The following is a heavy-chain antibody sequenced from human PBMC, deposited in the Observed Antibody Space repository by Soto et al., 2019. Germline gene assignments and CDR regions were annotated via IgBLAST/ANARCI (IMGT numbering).Heavy chain of an antibody. D-gene: IGHD4-17*01. CDR2: ISTYNGNT. CDR3: ARDGYGDYGY. Sequence: QVQLVQSGAEVKKPGTSVKVSCKASGYTFTSNGITWVRQSPGQVLEGMGWISTYNGNTNYAQKLQGRVTMTRDTATSIAYMELRDLRSDDTAVYSFARDGYGDYGYWGQGSLVTVSS. CDR1: GYTFTSNG. J-gene: IGHJ4*02. V-gene: IGHV1-18*01.